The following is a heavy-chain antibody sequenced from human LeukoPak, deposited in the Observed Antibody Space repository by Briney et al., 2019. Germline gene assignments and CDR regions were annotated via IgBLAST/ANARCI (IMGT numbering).Heavy chain of an antibody. CDR3: ARGARRCSSTSCYRLFNYYYYMDV. J-gene: IGHJ6*03. V-gene: IGHV4-34*01. Sequence: SETLSLTSAVYGGSFSGYYWSWIRQPPGKGLEWIGEINHSGSTNYNPSLKSRVTISVDTSKNQFSLTLSSVTAADTAVYYRARGARRCSSTSCYRLFNYYYYMDVWGKGTTVTVYS. CDR1: GGSFSGYY. D-gene: IGHD2-2*01. CDR2: INHSGST.